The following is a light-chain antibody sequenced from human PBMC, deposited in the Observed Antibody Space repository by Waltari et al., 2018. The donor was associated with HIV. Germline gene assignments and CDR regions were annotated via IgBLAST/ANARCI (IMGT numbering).Light chain of an antibody. CDR2: YDD. J-gene: IGLJ1*01. Sequence: PRQRVTISCSGSSSNIGNNAVNWYQQVPGKAPKLLIYYDDLLSSGVSDRFSGSKSGTSASLAIRGLQSEDEAEYYCAAWDDYLNGYVFGSGTKVTVL. V-gene: IGLV1-36*01. CDR3: AAWDDYLNGYV. CDR1: SSNIGNNA.